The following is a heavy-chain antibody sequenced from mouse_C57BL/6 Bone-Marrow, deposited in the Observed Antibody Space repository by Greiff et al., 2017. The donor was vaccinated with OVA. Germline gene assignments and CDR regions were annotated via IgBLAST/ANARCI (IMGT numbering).Heavy chain of an antibody. J-gene: IGHJ2*01. CDR2: INSDGGST. V-gene: IGHV5-2*03. Sequence: EVMLVESGGGLVQPGESLKLSCESNEYAFPSHDMSWVRKTPEKRLELVAAINSDGGSTYYPDTMERRFIISRDNTKKTLYLQMSSLRSEDTALDYGASLPGYYFDYWGQGTTLTVSS. CDR3: ASLPGYYFDY. CDR1: EYAFPSHD.